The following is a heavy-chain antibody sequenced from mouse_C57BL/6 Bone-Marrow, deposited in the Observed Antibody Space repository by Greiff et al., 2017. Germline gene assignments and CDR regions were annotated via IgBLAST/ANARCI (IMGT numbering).Heavy chain of an antibody. J-gene: IGHJ2*01. D-gene: IGHD1-1*01. CDR3: ARDYGRNFDC. Sequence: QVQLQQSGPELVKPGASVKISCKASGYAFSSSWMNWVKQRPGKGLEWIGRIYPGDGDTNYNGKFKGKATLTADKSSSTAYMQLSSLTSEYSAVYFCARDYGRNFDCWGQGTTLTVSS. CDR1: GYAFSSSW. V-gene: IGHV1-82*01. CDR2: IYPGDGDT.